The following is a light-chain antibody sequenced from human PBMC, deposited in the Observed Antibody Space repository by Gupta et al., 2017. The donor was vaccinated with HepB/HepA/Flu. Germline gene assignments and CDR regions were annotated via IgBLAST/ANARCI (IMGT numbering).Light chain of an antibody. V-gene: IGLV2-14*03. J-gene: IGLJ2*01. CDR2: DVS. CDR3: NSYTTRSTLA. Sequence: SALTQPASVSGSPGQSITISCTGTSNDIGAYNSVSWYQHHTGKAPKLLVFDVSNRPSGISNRFSGSKSGNTSSLSISGLRAEDEADYYCNSYTTRSTLAFGGGTKLTVL. CDR1: SNDIGAYNS.